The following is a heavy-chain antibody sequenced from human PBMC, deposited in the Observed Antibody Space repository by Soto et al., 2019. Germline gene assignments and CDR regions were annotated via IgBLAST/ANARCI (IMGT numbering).Heavy chain of an antibody. CDR1: GGTFSSYA. CDR2: IIPIFGTA. D-gene: IGHD6-6*01. V-gene: IGHV1-69*13. Sequence: SVKVSCKASGGTFSSYAISWVRQAPGQGLEWMGGIIPIFGTANYAQKFQGRVTVTADESTSTAYMELSSLRSEDTAVYYCARIVAARPRDYYYYGMDVWGQGTTVTVSS. J-gene: IGHJ6*02. CDR3: ARIVAARPRDYYYYGMDV.